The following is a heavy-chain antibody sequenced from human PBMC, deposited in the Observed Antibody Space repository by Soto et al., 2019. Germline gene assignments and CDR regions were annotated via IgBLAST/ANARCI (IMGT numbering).Heavy chain of an antibody. J-gene: IGHJ4*02. V-gene: IGHV4-30-4*01. CDR1: GGSISSDDYY. CDR2: IYYTGRT. CDR3: AREGSSSPEYFDF. D-gene: IGHD2-15*01. Sequence: SETLCLTCSVSGGSISSDDYYWTWIRQPPGEGLEWIGYIYYTGRTSSTPSLESRVTISIDTSKNQFSLKLSSVSAADTAVYYCAREGSSSPEYFDFWGQGTLVTVSS.